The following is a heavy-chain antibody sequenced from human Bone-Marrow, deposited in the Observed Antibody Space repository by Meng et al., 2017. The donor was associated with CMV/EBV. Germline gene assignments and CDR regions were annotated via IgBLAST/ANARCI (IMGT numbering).Heavy chain of an antibody. V-gene: IGHV6-1*01. CDR1: GYSVSSDTVV. Sequence: SETLSLTCAISGYSVSSDTVVWNWIRQSPSRGLEWLGRTYYRSKWSNDYAVSVESRITINPDTSKNQFSLKLSSVTAADTAMYYCARAFCSTTSCYWFSYYYGMDVWGQGTTVTVSS. J-gene: IGHJ6*02. CDR3: ARAFCSTTSCYWFSYYYGMDV. D-gene: IGHD2-2*01. CDR2: TYYRSKWSN.